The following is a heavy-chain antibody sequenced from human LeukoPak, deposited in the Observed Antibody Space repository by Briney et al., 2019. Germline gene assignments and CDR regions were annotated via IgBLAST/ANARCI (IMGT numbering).Heavy chain of an antibody. CDR2: IYYGGRT. CDR1: GGSISSSNDY. V-gene: IGHV4-39*07. Sequence: PSETLSLTCSVPGGSISSSNDYWGWIRQPPGNGLEWIGSIYYGGRTYQNPSLKSRVTISVDTSKNHFSLKLSSVTAADTAVYYCARGGGSGWYDYFDYWGQGTLVTVSS. D-gene: IGHD6-19*01. CDR3: ARGGGSGWYDYFDY. J-gene: IGHJ4*02.